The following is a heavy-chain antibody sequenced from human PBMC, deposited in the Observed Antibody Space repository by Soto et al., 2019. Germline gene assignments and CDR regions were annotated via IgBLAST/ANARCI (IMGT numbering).Heavy chain of an antibody. CDR3: ARGHDFWSGYHYYYYYYGMDV. V-gene: IGHV3-30-3*01. Sequence: GGSLRLSCAASAFTFSSYAMHWVRQAPGKGLEWVAVISYDGSNKYYADSVKGRFTISRDNSKNTLYLQMNSLRAEDTAVYYCARGHDFWSGYHYYYYYYGMDVWGQGTTVTVSS. CDR1: AFTFSSYA. J-gene: IGHJ6*02. D-gene: IGHD3-3*01. CDR2: ISYDGSNK.